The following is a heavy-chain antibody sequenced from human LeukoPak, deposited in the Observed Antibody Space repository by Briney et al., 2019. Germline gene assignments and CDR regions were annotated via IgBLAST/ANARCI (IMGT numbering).Heavy chain of an antibody. V-gene: IGHV3-7*01. D-gene: IGHD6-19*01. CDR3: ARWSYSSGWFIDY. CDR2: IKQDSSAT. CDR1: GFTFSSYS. J-gene: IGHJ4*02. Sequence: GGSLRLSCAASGFTFSSYSMNWVRQAPGKGLEWVANIKQDSSATAYVGSVKGRFTISRDNAKNSLYLQMNSLRAEDTAVYYCARWSYSSGWFIDYWGQGTLVTVSS.